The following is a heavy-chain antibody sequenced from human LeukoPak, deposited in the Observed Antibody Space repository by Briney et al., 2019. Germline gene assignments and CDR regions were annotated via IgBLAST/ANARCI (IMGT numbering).Heavy chain of an antibody. Sequence: GASVKVSCKASGYTFTSYYMHWVRQAPGQGLEWMGIINPSGGSTSYAQEFQGRVTMTRDMSTSTVYMELSSLRSEDTAVYYCARDAYYHDSSGYYVGDEHYFDYWGRGNLVTVSS. CDR1: GYTFTSYY. CDR3: ARDAYYHDSSGYYVGDEHYFDY. J-gene: IGHJ4*02. D-gene: IGHD3-22*01. V-gene: IGHV1-46*01. CDR2: INPSGGST.